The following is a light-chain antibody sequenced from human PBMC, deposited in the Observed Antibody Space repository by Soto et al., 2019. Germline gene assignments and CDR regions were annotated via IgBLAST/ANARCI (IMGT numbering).Light chain of an antibody. Sequence: QSVLTQPASVSGSPGQSIIISCTGTSSDVGGYNYVSWYQEHPGKAPKLMIYDVSNRPSGVSNRFSGSKSDNTASLTISGLQAEDEADYYCSSYTSDSTYVFGTGTKVTV. CDR2: DVS. CDR3: SSYTSDSTYV. CDR1: SSDVGGYNY. J-gene: IGLJ1*01. V-gene: IGLV2-14*01.